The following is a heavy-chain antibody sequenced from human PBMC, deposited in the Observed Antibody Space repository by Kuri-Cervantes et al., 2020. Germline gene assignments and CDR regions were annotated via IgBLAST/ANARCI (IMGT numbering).Heavy chain of an antibody. CDR1: GFTFSSYA. Sequence: LSLTCAASGFTFSSYAMSWVRQAPGKGLEWVSAISGSGGSTYYADSVKGRFTISRDNSKNTLYLQMNSLRAEDTAVYYCAAGGYCSGSSTPFYFDYWGQGTLVTVSS. D-gene: IGHD3-10*01. CDR3: AAGGYCSGSSTPFYFDY. CDR2: ISGSGGST. J-gene: IGHJ4*02. V-gene: IGHV3-23*01.